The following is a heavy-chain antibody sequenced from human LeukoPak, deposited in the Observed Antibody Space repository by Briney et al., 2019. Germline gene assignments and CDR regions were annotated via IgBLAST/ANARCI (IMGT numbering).Heavy chain of an antibody. CDR3: ARVNYYDLFFDL. J-gene: IGHJ2*01. CDR1: GYTFTGYY. Sequence: GASVKVSCKASGYTFTGYYIHWVRQAPGQGLEWMGWINPHSGGTNYAQKFQGGVTMTRDTSITTAYMELSSLRSDDTAVYYCARVNYYDLFFDLWGRGTVVTVSS. CDR2: INPHSGGT. D-gene: IGHD3-22*01. V-gene: IGHV1-2*02.